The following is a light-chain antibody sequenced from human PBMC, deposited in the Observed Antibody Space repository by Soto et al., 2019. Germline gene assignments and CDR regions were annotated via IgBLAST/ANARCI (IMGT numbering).Light chain of an antibody. CDR3: NSYSGGNTLYV. V-gene: IGLV2-14*03. CDR2: DVS. J-gene: IGLJ1*01. CDR1: SSDVGANTY. Sequence: QSVLTQPASVSGSPGQSITISCTGTSSDVGANTYVSWYQHHPGKAPKVLIHDVSNRPSGVSNRFSGFKSGNTASLTISGLQAEDEADYYCNSYSGGNTLYVFGSGTKVTV.